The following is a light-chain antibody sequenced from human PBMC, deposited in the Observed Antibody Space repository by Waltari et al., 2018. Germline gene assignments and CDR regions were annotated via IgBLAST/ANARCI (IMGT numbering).Light chain of an antibody. CDR1: QSITNW. V-gene: IGKV1-5*03. CDR2: RVS. J-gene: IGKJ1*01. CDR3: QQYDGHPST. Sequence: DIQMTQSPSTLSASVGDRVTITCRASQSITNWVAWYQQKPGMPPKLLIYRVSSLEAGVQSRFSGSGTGTEYSLTISSLQPADSATYYCQQYDGHPSTFGQGTKVEIK.